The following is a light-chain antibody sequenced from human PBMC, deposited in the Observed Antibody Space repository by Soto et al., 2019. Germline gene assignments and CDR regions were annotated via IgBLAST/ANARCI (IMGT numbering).Light chain of an antibody. CDR3: SSYTASSTWV. J-gene: IGLJ3*02. CDR2: DVT. V-gene: IGLV2-14*01. CDR1: SSDVGGYNY. Sequence: QSALTQPASVSGSPGQSITNSCTGTSSDVGGYNYVSWYQQHPGKAPKLMIYDVTNRPSGVSSRFSGSKSGNTASLTISGLQAEDEADYYCSSYTASSTWVFGGGTQLTVL.